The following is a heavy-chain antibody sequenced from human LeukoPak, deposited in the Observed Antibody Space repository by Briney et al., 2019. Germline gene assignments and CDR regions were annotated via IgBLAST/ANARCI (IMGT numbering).Heavy chain of an antibody. CDR1: GLTFSSYA. CDR2: ISGSGGTT. J-gene: IGHJ4*02. CDR3: ARDRDSYGYLGQDFDY. D-gene: IGHD5-18*01. Sequence: GGSLRLSCAASGLTFSSYAMNWVRQAPGKGLEWVSSISGSGGTTYYADSVKGRFTISRDNSKNMLYLQMNSLRAEYTAVYYCARDRDSYGYLGQDFDYWGQGTLVTVSS. V-gene: IGHV3-23*01.